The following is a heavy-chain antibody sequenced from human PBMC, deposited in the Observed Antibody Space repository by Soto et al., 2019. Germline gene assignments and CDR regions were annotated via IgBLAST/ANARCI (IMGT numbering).Heavy chain of an antibody. CDR1: GFTFSSYG. V-gene: IGHV3-33*01. CDR2: IWYDGSNK. CDR3: ARVVGYSSGWYFSDYYYYGMDV. D-gene: IGHD6-19*01. J-gene: IGHJ6*02. Sequence: QVQLVESGGGVVQPGRSLRLSCAASGFTFSSYGMHWVRQAPGKGLEWVAVIWYDGSNKYYADSVKGRFTISRDNSKNXXYXQXXSLRAEDTAVYYCARVVGYSSGWYFSDYYYYGMDVWGQGTTVTVSS.